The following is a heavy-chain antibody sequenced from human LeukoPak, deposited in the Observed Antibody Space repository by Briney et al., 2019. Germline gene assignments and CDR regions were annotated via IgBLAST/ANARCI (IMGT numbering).Heavy chain of an antibody. J-gene: IGHJ5*02. D-gene: IGHD3-10*01. CDR2: IRYDGSNK. CDR3: AKAHLWFGEFLEHDWFDP. V-gene: IGHV3-30*02. CDR1: GFTFSSYG. Sequence: GGSLRLSCAASGFTFSSYGMHWVRQAPGKGLEWVAFIRYDGSNKYYADSVKGRFTISRDNSKNTLYLQMNSLRAEDTAVYYCAKAHLWFGEFLEHDWFDPWGQGTLVTVSS.